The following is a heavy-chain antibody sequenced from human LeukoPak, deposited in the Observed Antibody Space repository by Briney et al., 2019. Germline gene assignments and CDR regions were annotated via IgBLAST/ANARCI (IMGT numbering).Heavy chain of an antibody. CDR3: ARHSSVGRIAAGFDP. CDR1: GGSISTYY. CDR2: IYYSGSN. J-gene: IGHJ5*02. Sequence: PSETLALTCTVSGGSISTYYWSWIRPPPGKGLEWIGYIYYSGSNNYTPSLKSRVTISLDTSKNQFSLKLRSVTAADTAVYYCARHSSVGRIAAGFDPWGQGTLVTVSS. D-gene: IGHD6-13*01. V-gene: IGHV4-59*08.